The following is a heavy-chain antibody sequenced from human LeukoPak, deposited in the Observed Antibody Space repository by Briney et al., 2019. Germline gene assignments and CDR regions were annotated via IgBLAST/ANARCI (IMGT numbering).Heavy chain of an antibody. CDR1: GFTFSHCG. J-gene: IGHJ4*02. Sequence: GGSLRLSCAASGFTFSHCGMHWVRQAPGKGLEWVAVIWNDATTKYYADSVRGRFTISRDNSKNTVYLQMNSLRAEDTAVYYCVRDRTYFCDYWGQGTLVTVSS. CDR2: IWNDATTK. CDR3: VRDRTYFCDY. V-gene: IGHV3-33*01.